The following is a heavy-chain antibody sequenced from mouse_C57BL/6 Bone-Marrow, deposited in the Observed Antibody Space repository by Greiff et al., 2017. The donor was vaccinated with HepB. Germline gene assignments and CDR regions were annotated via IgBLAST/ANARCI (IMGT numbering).Heavy chain of an antibody. Sequence: QVQLQQPGAELVRPGSSVKLSCKASGYTFTSYWMHWVKQRPIQGLEWIGNIDPSDSETHYNQKFKDKATLTVDKSSSTAYMQLSSLTSEDSAVYYCASDSSGYSQFAYWGQGTLVTVSA. J-gene: IGHJ3*01. D-gene: IGHD3-2*02. CDR1: GYTFTSYW. V-gene: IGHV1-52*01. CDR2: IDPSDSET. CDR3: ASDSSGYSQFAY.